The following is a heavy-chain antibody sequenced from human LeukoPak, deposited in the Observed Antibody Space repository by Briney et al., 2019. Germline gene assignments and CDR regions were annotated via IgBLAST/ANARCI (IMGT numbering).Heavy chain of an antibody. CDR2: INHSGST. D-gene: IGHD3-22*01. J-gene: IGHJ6*02. Sequence: PSETLSLTCAVYGGSFSGYYWSWLRQPPGKGLEWIGEINHSGSTNYNPSLKSRVTISVDTSKNQFSLKLSSVAAADTAVYYCARLFLKGWSNYYYGMDVWGQGTTVTVSS. CDR3: ARLFLKGWSNYYYGMDV. V-gene: IGHV4-34*01. CDR1: GGSFSGYY.